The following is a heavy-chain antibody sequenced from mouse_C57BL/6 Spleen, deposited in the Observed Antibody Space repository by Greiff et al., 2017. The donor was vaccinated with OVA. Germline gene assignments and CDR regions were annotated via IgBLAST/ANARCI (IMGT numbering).Heavy chain of an antibody. CDR2: INYDGSST. Sequence: EVKLVESEGGLVQPGSSMKLSCTASGFTFSDYYMAWVRQVPEKGLEWVANINYDGSSTYYLDSLKSRFIISRDNAKNILYLQMSSLKSEDTATYYCASRGLTAGDVDYWGQGTTLTVSS. V-gene: IGHV5-16*01. J-gene: IGHJ2*01. CDR3: ASRGLTAGDVDY. D-gene: IGHD1-1*01. CDR1: GFTFSDYY.